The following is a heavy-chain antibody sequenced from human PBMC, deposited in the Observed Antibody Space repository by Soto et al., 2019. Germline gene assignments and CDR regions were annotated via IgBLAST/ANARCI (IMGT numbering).Heavy chain of an antibody. CDR2: ISSSSSYI. CDR3: AREGVYYDILTGAFYYMDV. V-gene: IGHV3-21*01. Sequence: EVQLVESGGGLVKPGGSLRLSCAASGFTFSSYSMNWVRQAPGKGLEWVSSISSSSSYIYYADSVKGRFTISRDNAKNSLYLQMNSLRAEDTAVYYCAREGVYYDILTGAFYYMDVWGKGTTVTVSS. J-gene: IGHJ6*03. D-gene: IGHD3-9*01. CDR1: GFTFSSYS.